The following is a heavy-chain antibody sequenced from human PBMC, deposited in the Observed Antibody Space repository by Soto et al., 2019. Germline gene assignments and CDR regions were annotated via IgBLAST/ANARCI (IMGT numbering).Heavy chain of an antibody. J-gene: IGHJ4*02. CDR3: ARAVVPAAIDY. D-gene: IGHD2-2*01. CDR2: INSDRSST. CDR1: GFTFSSYW. V-gene: IGHV3-74*01. Sequence: GGSLRLSCAASGFTFSSYWMHWVRQAPGKGLVWVSRINSDRSSTSYADSVKGRFTISRDNAKNTLYLQMNSLRAEDTAVYYCARAVVPAAIDYWGQGTLVTVSS.